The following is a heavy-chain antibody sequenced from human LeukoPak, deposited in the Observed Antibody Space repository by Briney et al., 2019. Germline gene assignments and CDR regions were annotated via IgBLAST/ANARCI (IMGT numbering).Heavy chain of an antibody. CDR2: IIPMFGTA. D-gene: IGHD3-9*01. Sequence: ASVKVSCKASGGTFISYAFDWVRQAPGQGLEWMGGIIPMFGTAKYAQKLQDRVTINADESTSTAYMELSSLRSEDTAIYYCASARYYDILTGYSPYNWFDPWGQGTLVTVSS. CDR3: ASARYYDILTGYSPYNWFDP. J-gene: IGHJ5*02. CDR1: GGTFISYA. V-gene: IGHV1-69*13.